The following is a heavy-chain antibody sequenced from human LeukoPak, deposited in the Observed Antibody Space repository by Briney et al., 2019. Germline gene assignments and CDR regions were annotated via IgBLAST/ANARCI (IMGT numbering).Heavy chain of an antibody. V-gene: IGHV3-15*01. J-gene: IGHJ4*02. D-gene: IGHD4-11*01. CDR2: MKSNRDGGTS. CDR1: GFTFHNAW. Sequence: GGSLRLSCAASGFTFHNAWMTWVRQAPGKGLEWVGRMKSNRDGGTSDYAAPVKGRFTISRDDSKDTLYLHMNSLRTEDTAVYYCTTLSNDVLYWGQGTLVTVS. CDR3: TTLSNDVLY.